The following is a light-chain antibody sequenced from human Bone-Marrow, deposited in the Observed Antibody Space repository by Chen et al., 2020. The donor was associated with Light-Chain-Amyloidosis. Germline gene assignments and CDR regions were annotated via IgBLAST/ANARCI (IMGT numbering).Light chain of an antibody. Sequence: SYVLTQAPSVSVAPGQTARIPCGGQNIAAKSVHWYQQRPGPTPVLVLYDDSDRPSGIPERFAGSNSGNTAALTISRVEAGDEADYDCRVYDSSSDHAWVFGGGTRLSVL. J-gene: IGLJ3*02. V-gene: IGLV3-21*02. CDR2: DDS. CDR3: RVYDSSSDHAWV. CDR1: NIAAKS.